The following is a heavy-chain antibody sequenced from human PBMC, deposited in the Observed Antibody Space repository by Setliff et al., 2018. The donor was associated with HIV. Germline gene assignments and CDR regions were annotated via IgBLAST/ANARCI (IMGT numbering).Heavy chain of an antibody. V-gene: IGHV4-59*01. Sequence: PSETLSLTCTVSDGSFSSDYWTWIRQTPGKGLEWIGYIYYSGSTKYNPSLTSRVTISVDTSENHFSLKLTSVTAADTAVYYCARAEMATIVAFDIWGQGTMVTVSS. CDR3: ARAEMATIVAFDI. D-gene: IGHD5-12*01. CDR1: DGSFSSDY. CDR2: IYYSGST. J-gene: IGHJ3*02.